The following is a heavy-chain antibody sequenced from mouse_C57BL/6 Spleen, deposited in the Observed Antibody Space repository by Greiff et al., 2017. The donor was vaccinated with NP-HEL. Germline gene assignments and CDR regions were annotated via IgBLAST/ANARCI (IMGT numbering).Heavy chain of an antibody. D-gene: IGHD1-1*01. Sequence: VQLQQPGAELVRPGSSVKLSCKASGYTFTSYWMHWVKQRPIQGLEWIGNIDPSDSETHYNQKFKDKATLTVDKSSSTAYMQLSSLTSEDSAVYYCARIYGSSPYYAMDYWGQGTPVTVSS. CDR3: ARIYGSSPYYAMDY. J-gene: IGHJ4*01. CDR1: GYTFTSYW. CDR2: IDPSDSET. V-gene: IGHV1-52*01.